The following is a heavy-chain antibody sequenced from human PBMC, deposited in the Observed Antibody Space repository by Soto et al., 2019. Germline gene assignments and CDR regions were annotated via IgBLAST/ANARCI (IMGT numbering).Heavy chain of an antibody. CDR1: GFTFSSYA. V-gene: IGHV3-23*01. Sequence: EVPLLESGGGLVQPGGSLRLSCGASGFTFSSYAMSWVRQAPGKGLEWVSAISGSGGSSYYADSVKGRFTIARDNSKNTRYLQMNSLRAEDTAVYYCAKDQDADTAMVMDYWGQGALVTVSS. CDR3: AKDQDADTAMVMDY. CDR2: ISGSGGSS. J-gene: IGHJ4*02. D-gene: IGHD5-18*01.